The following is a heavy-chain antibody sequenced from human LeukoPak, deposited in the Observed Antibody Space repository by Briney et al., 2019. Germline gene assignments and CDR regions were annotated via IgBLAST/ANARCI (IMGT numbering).Heavy chain of an antibody. J-gene: IGHJ5*02. CDR2: IIPILGIA. D-gene: IGHD3-10*01. CDR1: GGTFSSYT. CDR3: ARVTGFGELFPYNWFDP. V-gene: IGHV1-69*02. Sequence: SVKVSCKASGGTFSSYTISWVRQAPGQGLEWMGRIIPILGIANYAQKFQGRVTITADKSTSTAYMELSSLRSEDTAVYYCARVTGFGELFPYNWFDPWGQGTLDTVSS.